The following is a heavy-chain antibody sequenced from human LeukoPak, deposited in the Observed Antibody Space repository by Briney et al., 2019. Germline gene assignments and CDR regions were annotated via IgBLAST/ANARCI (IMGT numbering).Heavy chain of an antibody. Sequence: GGSLRLSCAASGFTVSSNYMSWVRQAPGKGPEWVSVIYSGGSTYYADSVKGRFTISRDNSKNTRYLQMNNLRAEDTAVYYCASGSGSYRTPYYYMDVWGKGTTVTVSS. CDR1: GFTVSSNY. CDR3: ASGSGSYRTPYYYMDV. CDR2: IYSGGST. D-gene: IGHD3-10*01. V-gene: IGHV3-53*01. J-gene: IGHJ6*03.